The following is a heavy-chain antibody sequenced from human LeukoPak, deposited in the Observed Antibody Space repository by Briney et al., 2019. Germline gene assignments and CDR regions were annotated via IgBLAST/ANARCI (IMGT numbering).Heavy chain of an antibody. CDR1: GYTFTGYY. J-gene: IGHJ4*02. D-gene: IGHD1-26*01. V-gene: IGHV1-2*02. Sequence: ASVKVSCKASGYTFTGYYMHWVRQAPGQGLEWMGWINRNGDGTHYAQKFQGRITMTSDTSISTAYMELSSLRSDDTAVYYCARPIGRLGIYFDYWGQGTLVTVSS. CDR3: ARPIGRLGIYFDY. CDR2: INRNGDGT.